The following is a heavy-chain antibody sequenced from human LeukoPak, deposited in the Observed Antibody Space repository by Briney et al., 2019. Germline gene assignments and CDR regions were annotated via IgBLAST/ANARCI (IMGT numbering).Heavy chain of an antibody. J-gene: IGHJ6*03. CDR3: ALCYGSGSYSDATNVNYYYYMDV. Sequence: GASVKVSCKASGYTFTGYYMHWVRQAPGQGLEWMGWINPNSGGTNYAQKFQGRVTMTRDTSISTAYMELSRLRSDDTAVYYCALCYGSGSYSDATNVNYYYYMDVWGKGTTVTVSS. CDR2: INPNSGGT. V-gene: IGHV1-2*02. CDR1: GYTFTGYY. D-gene: IGHD3-10*01.